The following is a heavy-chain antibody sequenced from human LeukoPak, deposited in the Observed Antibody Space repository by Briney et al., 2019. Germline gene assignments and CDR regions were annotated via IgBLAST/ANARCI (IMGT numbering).Heavy chain of an antibody. CDR1: GFTFSSYA. D-gene: IGHD3-3*01. V-gene: IGHV3-23*01. J-gene: IGHJ6*03. CDR3: AKTIFGVIYYYYYMDV. CDR2: ISGSGGST. Sequence: GGSLRLSCAASGFTFSSYAMSWVRQAPGKGLEWVSAISGSGGSTYYADSVKGRFTISRDNSKNMLYLQMNSLRAEDTAVYYCAKTIFGVIYYYYYMDVWGKGTTVTVSS.